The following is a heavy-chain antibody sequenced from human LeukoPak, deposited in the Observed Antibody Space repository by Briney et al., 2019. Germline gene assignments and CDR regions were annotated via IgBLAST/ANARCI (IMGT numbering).Heavy chain of an antibody. D-gene: IGHD4-11*01. Sequence: PGRSLRLSCAASGFTFDDYAMHWVRQAPGKGLEWVSGISWNSGSIGYADSVKGRFTISRDNAKNSLYLQMNSLRAEDTAVYYCARGDYSKIPYADWGQGTLVTVSS. CDR3: ARGDYSKIPYAD. CDR1: GFTFDDYA. J-gene: IGHJ4*02. V-gene: IGHV3-9*01. CDR2: ISWNSGSI.